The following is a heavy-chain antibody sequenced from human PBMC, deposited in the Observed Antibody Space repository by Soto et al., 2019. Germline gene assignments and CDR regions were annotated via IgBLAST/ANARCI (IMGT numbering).Heavy chain of an antibody. CDR1: GYTFTDYR. CDR2: INHSGGST. CDR3: ARPAGRLANWFDP. J-gene: IGHJ5*02. D-gene: IGHD6-6*01. V-gene: IGHV1-46*01. Sequence: QVQLVQSGVEVKKPGASVKVSCKASGYTFTDYRMIWVRQAPGQGLEWMGIINHSGGSTNYAPNFQGSVTLTRDSLTSTGYMELSTLRSEDTAVYYCARPAGRLANWFDPWGQGTLVTVSS.